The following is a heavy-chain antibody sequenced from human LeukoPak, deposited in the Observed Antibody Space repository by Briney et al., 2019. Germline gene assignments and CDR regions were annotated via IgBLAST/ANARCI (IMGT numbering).Heavy chain of an antibody. CDR2: ISWNSGSI. CDR3: AKDIRSGRSSELDY. D-gene: IGHD6-19*01. V-gene: IGHV3-9*01. Sequence: GGSLRLSCAASGFIFDDYAMHWVRQAPGKGLEWVSGISWNSGSIGYADSVKGRFTISRDNAKNSLYLQMNSLRAEDTALYYCAKDIRSGRSSELDYWGQGTLVTVSS. J-gene: IGHJ4*02. CDR1: GFIFDDYA.